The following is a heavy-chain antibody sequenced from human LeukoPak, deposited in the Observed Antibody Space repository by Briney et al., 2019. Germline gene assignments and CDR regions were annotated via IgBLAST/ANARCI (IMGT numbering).Heavy chain of an antibody. V-gene: IGHV4-59*01. J-gene: IGHJ4*02. CDR2: TYYSGST. CDR1: GGSISSYY. D-gene: IGHD3-22*01. Sequence: PSETLSLTCTVSGGSISSYYWSWIRQPPGKGLEWIGYTYYSGSTNYNPSLKSRVTISVDTSKNQFSLKLSSVTAADTAVYYCAMGDYYDSSGYPLLYYWGQGTLVTVSS. CDR3: AMGDYYDSSGYPLLYY.